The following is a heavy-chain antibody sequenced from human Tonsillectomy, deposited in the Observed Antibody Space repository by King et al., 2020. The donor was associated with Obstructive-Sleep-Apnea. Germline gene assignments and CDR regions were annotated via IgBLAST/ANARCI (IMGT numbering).Heavy chain of an antibody. V-gene: IGHV3-30*02. D-gene: IGHD6-6*01. CDR2: IRYDGSNK. CDR3: AKLEYSSSSWTHVANWFDP. J-gene: IGHJ5*02. CDR1: GFTFSSYG. Sequence: VQLVESGGGVVQPGRSLRLSSAASGFTFSSYGMHWVRQAPGKGLEWVAFIRYDGSNKYYADSVKGRFTISRDNSKNTLYLQMNSLRAEDTAVYYCAKLEYSSSSWTHVANWFDPWGQGTLVIVSS.